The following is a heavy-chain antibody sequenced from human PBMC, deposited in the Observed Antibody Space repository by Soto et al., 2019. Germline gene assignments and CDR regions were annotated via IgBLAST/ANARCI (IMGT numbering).Heavy chain of an antibody. D-gene: IGHD1-7*01. V-gene: IGHV3-23*01. CDR3: ARRARTATTNWGAFDI. J-gene: IGHJ3*02. Sequence: VGSLRLSCAASGFTFSNYVMNWVRQAPGKGLEWVSTISYSADKTFYADSVKGRFTISRDNSRDTLFLQMNSLRADDAAVYYCARRARTATTNWGAFDIWGQGTMVTVSS. CDR1: GFTFSNYV. CDR2: ISYSADKT.